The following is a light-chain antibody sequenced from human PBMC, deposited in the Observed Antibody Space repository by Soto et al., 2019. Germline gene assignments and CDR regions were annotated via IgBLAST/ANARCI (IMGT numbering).Light chain of an antibody. CDR2: RNN. V-gene: IGLV1-47*02. Sequence: QSVLTQPPSASGTPGQRVTISCSGSSSNIGSDSVNWYQQVPGTAPKLLIYRNNQRPSGVTDRFSGSKSGASASLAISGLPSEDEADYYCAAWDDGLGAVVFGEGTQLTVL. J-gene: IGLJ2*01. CDR1: SSNIGSDS. CDR3: AAWDDGLGAVV.